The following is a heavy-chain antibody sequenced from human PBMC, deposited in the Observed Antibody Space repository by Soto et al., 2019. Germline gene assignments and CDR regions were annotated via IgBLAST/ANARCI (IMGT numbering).Heavy chain of an antibody. D-gene: IGHD6-19*01. Sequence: QVQLVESGGGVVQPGRSLRLSCVGSGFPFWHYGMHWVRQAPGKVLEWVAVIWSDGKKESYADFVKGRFAISRDNFKDTLYLQMNSLRAEDTAVYYCARDRDGGWFHMDVWRQGTTVTVSS. V-gene: IGHV3-33*01. J-gene: IGHJ6*02. CDR1: GFPFWHYG. CDR2: IWSDGKKE. CDR3: ARDRDGGWFHMDV.